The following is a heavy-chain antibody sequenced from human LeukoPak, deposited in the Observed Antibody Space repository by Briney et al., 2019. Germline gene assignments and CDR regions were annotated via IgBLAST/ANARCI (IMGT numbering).Heavy chain of an antibody. D-gene: IGHD3-22*01. Sequence: GGSLRLSCTASGLTFGDYVMNWVRQAPGKGLAWVGFIGSKAYGGTTQYAASVKGRFTISRDDPKSTAYLQMNSLKTEDTAVYYCQSSPSYDSSGYYDFDYWGQGTLVTVSS. CDR1: GLTFGDYV. J-gene: IGHJ4*02. V-gene: IGHV3-49*04. CDR2: IGSKAYGGTT. CDR3: QSSPSYDSSGYYDFDY.